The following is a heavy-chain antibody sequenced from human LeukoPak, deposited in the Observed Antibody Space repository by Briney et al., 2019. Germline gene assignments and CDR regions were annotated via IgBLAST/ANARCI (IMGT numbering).Heavy chain of an antibody. Sequence: SETLSLTCAVYGGSFSGYYWSWIRQPPGKGLEWIGEINHSGSTNYNPSLKSRVTISVDTSKNQFSLKLSSVTAADTAVYYCARDRYYDFWSGYYRGSWFDPWGQGTLVTASS. CDR1: GGSFSGYY. D-gene: IGHD3-3*01. CDR2: INHSGST. CDR3: ARDRYYDFWSGYYRGSWFDP. J-gene: IGHJ5*02. V-gene: IGHV4-34*01.